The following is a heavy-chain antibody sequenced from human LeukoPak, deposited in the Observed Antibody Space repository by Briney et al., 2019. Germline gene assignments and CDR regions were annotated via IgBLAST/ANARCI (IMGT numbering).Heavy chain of an antibody. CDR3: VKGKGIAVTSLDY. V-gene: IGHV3-64D*06. J-gene: IGHJ4*02. CDR2: ISSNGGST. D-gene: IGHD6-19*01. Sequence: GGSLRLSCSASGFTFSNYAMHWVRQAPGKGLEYVSAISSNGGSTYYADSVKGRLTISRDNSKNTLYLQMSSLRAEDTAVYYCVKGKGIAVTSLDYWGQGTLVTVSS. CDR1: GFTFSNYA.